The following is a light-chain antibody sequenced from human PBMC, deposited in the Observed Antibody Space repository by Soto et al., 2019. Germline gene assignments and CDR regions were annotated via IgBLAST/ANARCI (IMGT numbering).Light chain of an antibody. Sequence: EIVLTQSPGTLSLSPGERATLSCRASQTVSSSYLAWYQQRPGQAPRLLIYSASSRATGIPDRFSGSGSGTDFTLTISRLEPEDCAVYYCQQYGSSPLYTFGQGTKLEIK. J-gene: IGKJ2*01. CDR3: QQYGSSPLYT. CDR2: SAS. CDR1: QTVSSSY. V-gene: IGKV3-20*01.